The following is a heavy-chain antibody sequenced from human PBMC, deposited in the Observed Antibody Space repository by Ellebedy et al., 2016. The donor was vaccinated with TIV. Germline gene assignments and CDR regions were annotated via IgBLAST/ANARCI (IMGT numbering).Heavy chain of an antibody. V-gene: IGHV1-18*04. CDR3: AREVGPAAGTDF. J-gene: IGHJ4*02. CDR2: ISTYNGNT. D-gene: IGHD6-13*01. CDR1: GYTCTSYG. Sequence: ASVQVSCKASGYTCTSYGIHWVRQPPGQGLQWLGWISTYNGNTDYSQRFQGRVTMTTDTSTSTAYMELRSLRSDDTAIFYCAREVGPAAGTDFWGQGTLVTVSS.